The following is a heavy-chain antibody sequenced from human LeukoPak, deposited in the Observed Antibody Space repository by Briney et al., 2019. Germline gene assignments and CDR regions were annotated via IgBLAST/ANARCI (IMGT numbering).Heavy chain of an antibody. CDR3: AREEPGYYFDY. CDR1: GFTFSRYE. V-gene: IGHV3-48*03. J-gene: IGHJ4*02. Sequence: GGSLRLSCAASGFTFSRYEMTWVRQAPGKGLEWVSNISSSDTTIHYADSVKGRFTISRDNSKNTLYLQMNSLRAEDTAVYYCAREEPGYYFDYWGQGTLVTVSS. D-gene: IGHD1-14*01. CDR2: ISSSDTTI.